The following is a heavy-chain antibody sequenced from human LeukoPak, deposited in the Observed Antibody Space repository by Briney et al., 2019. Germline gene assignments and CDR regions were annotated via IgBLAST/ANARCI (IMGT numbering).Heavy chain of an antibody. CDR2: ISPGSGTI. CDR3: VRDPSLYCSSNTCYDLDY. D-gene: IGHD2/OR15-2a*01. V-gene: IGHV3-48*04. CDR1: GFTFSTYS. Sequence: GGSLRLFCAASGFTFSTYSMNWVRQAPGKGLEWVSYISPGSGTIHYADSVKGRFTISRDNAKNSLYLQMNSLRAEDTAMYYCVRDPSLYCSSNTCYDLDYWGQGTLVTVSS. J-gene: IGHJ4*02.